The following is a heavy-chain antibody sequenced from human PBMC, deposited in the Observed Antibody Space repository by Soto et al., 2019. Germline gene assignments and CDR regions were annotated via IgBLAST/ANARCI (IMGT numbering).Heavy chain of an antibody. CDR2: ISAYNGNT. D-gene: IGHD6-13*01. CDR1: GYTFTSYG. V-gene: IGHV1-18*01. Sequence: RASVKVSCKASGYTFTSYGISWVRQAPGQGLEWMGWISAYNGNTNYAQKLQGRVTMTTDTSTSTAYMELRSLRSDDTAVYYCARDAGIAAAGTSWFDPWGQGTLVTDSS. CDR3: ARDAGIAAAGTSWFDP. J-gene: IGHJ5*02.